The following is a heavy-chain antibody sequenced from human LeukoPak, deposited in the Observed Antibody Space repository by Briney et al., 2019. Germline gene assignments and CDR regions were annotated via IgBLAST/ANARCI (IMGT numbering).Heavy chain of an antibody. CDR1: GFTFSSYA. V-gene: IGHV3-30-3*01. J-gene: IGHJ3*02. CDR3: ARDSGSPADDAFDI. Sequence: GGSLRLSCAASGFTFSSYAMHWVRQAPGKGLEWVAVISYDGSNKYYADSVKGRFTISRDNSKNTLYLQMNSLRAEDTAVYYCARDSGSPADDAFDIWGQGTMVTVSS. CDR2: ISYDGSNK. D-gene: IGHD1-26*01.